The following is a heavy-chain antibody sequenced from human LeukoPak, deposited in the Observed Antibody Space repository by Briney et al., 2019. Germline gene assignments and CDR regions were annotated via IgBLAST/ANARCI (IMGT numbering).Heavy chain of an antibody. V-gene: IGHV1-69*01. Sequence: GSSVKVSCKASGGTFSSYAISWVRQAPGQGLEWMGGIIPIFGTANYAQKFQGRVTITADESTSTAYMELSSLRSEDTAVYYCARASNPPGYYYYYGMDVWGKGTTVTVSS. CDR2: IIPIFGTA. CDR3: ARASNPPGYYYYYGMDV. CDR1: GGTFSSYA. J-gene: IGHJ6*04.